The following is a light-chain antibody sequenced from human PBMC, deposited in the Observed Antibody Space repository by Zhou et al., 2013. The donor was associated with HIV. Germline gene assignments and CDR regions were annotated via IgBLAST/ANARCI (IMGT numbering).Light chain of an antibody. V-gene: IGKV3-20*01. CDR3: QTYDSVPWT. CDR2: GAS. J-gene: IGKJ1*01. Sequence: EIVLTQSPGTLSLSPGERATLSCRASQSVSSNYLAWYQQKPGQAPRLLIYGASSRATGIPDRFSGSGSGADFTLTISSLQPEDVATYYCQTYDSVPWTFGQGTKVEIK. CDR1: QSVSSNY.